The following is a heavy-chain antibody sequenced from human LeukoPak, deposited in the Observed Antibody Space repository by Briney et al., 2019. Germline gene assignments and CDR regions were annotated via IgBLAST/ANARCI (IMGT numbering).Heavy chain of an antibody. CDR1: GGSISSSSYY. Sequence: SETLSLTCTVSGGSISSSSYYWGWIRQPPGKGLEWIGSIYYSGSTYYNPSLKSRVTISVDTSKNQFSLKLSSVTAADTAVYYCARDVSSSWYNWFDPWGQGTLVTVSS. J-gene: IGHJ5*02. D-gene: IGHD6-13*01. CDR2: IYYSGST. V-gene: IGHV4-39*07. CDR3: ARDVSSSWYNWFDP.